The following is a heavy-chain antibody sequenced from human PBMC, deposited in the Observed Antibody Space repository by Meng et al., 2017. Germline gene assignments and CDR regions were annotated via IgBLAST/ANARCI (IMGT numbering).Heavy chain of an antibody. CDR1: GFTFNSHW. V-gene: IGHV3-7*01. CDR3: VRDKTVGATIFDG. CDR2: IKQDGSEK. Sequence: GGSLRLSCAASGFTFNSHWMSWVRQAPGKGLEWVANIKQDGSEKYYVDSVEGRFTISRDNAKNSLSLEMNSLRVEDTAVYYCVRDKTVGATIFDGWGQGTLVTVSS. J-gene: IGHJ4*02. D-gene: IGHD1-26*01.